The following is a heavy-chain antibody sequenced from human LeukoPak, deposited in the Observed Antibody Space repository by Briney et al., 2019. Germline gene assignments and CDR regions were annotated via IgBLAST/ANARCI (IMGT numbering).Heavy chain of an antibody. CDR3: AKQLGYCSDGSCYFPY. CDR1: GFTFSSSA. CDR2: ISNNGGYT. D-gene: IGHD2-15*01. Sequence: GGSLRLSCAASGFTFSSSAMGWVRQAPGKGLEWVSAISNNGGYTYYADSVQGRFTVSRDNSKSTLCLQMNSLRAEDTAVYYCAKQLGYCSDGSCYFPYWGQGTLVTVSS. V-gene: IGHV3-23*01. J-gene: IGHJ4*02.